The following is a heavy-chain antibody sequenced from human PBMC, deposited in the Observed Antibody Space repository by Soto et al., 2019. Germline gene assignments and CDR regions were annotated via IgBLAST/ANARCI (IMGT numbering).Heavy chain of an antibody. V-gene: IGHV3-48*02. Sequence: GGSLRLSCAASGFTFSSYSMNWVRQAPGKGLEWVSYISSSSSTIYYADSVKGRFTISRDNAKNSLYLQMNSLRDEDTAVYYCARPWGPCSGGSCYLTYYYYYYGMDVWGQGTTVTVSS. CDR2: ISSSSSTI. CDR1: GFTFSSYS. CDR3: ARPWGPCSGGSCYLTYYYYYYGMDV. D-gene: IGHD2-15*01. J-gene: IGHJ6*02.